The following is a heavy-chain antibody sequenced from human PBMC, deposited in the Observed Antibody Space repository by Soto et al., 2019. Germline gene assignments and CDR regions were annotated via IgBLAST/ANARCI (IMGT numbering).Heavy chain of an antibody. V-gene: IGHV3-7*01. CDR2: IKQDGSEK. J-gene: IGHJ2*01. CDR1: GFTFSSYW. CDR3: ARDQIDYGDYQAHHWYFDL. Sequence: EVQLVESGGGLVQPGGSLRLSCAASGFTFSSYWMSWVRQAPGKGLEWVANIKQDGSEKYYVDSVKGRFTISRDNAKNSLYLQMNSLRAEDTAVYYCARDQIDYGDYQAHHWYFDLWGRGTLVTVSS. D-gene: IGHD4-17*01.